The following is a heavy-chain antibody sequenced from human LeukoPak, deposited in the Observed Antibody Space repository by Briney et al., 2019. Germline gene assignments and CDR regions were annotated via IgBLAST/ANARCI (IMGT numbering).Heavy chain of an antibody. CDR2: ISSSSSTI. Sequence: GGSLRLSCAASGFTVSSNYMNWVRRAPGKGLEWISYISSSSSTIYYADSVKGRFTISRDNAKNSLYLQMNSLRAEDTAVYYCAELGITMIGGVWGKGTTVTISS. V-gene: IGHV3-48*04. D-gene: IGHD3-10*02. CDR3: AELGITMIGGV. J-gene: IGHJ6*04. CDR1: GFTVSSNY.